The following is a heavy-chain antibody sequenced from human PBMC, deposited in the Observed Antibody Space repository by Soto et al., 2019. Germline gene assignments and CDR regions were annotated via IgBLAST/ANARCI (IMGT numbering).Heavy chain of an antibody. J-gene: IGHJ6*03. D-gene: IGHD6-19*01. CDR2: IYYLGNT. Sequence: SETLSLTCTVSGGSIRSSSSYWAWIRQPPGKGLEWVGSIYYLGNTYYNPSLGSRATISVDTSKNQFSLKLRSVTAADTAVFYFARVSSSGWYLGRGYYYYYMDVWGKGTTVTVSS. V-gene: IGHV4-39*01. CDR1: GGSIRSSSSY. CDR3: ARVSSSGWYLGRGYYYYYMDV.